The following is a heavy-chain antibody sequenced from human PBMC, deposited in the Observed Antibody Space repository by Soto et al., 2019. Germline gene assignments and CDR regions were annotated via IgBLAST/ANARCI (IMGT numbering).Heavy chain of an antibody. CDR2: ISGTGYNT. D-gene: IGHD3-10*01. Sequence: EVQLLESGGGLVRPGGSLRLSCAASGFTFSSYAMNWVRQAPGKGLEWVSAISGTGYNTYYADSLKGRFTISRDNSKNTLSLQMNSLRAVDTAVYYCARDRQFSHPRGGMDVWGQGTTVTVSS. J-gene: IGHJ6*02. CDR1: GFTFSSYA. CDR3: ARDRQFSHPRGGMDV. V-gene: IGHV3-23*01.